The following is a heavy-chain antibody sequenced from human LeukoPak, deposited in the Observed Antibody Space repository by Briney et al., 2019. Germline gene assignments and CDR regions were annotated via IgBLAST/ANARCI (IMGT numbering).Heavy chain of an antibody. CDR3: ARVIIDYFDY. D-gene: IGHD3-10*01. J-gene: IGHJ4*02. V-gene: IGHV4-59*08. CDR1: GGSISSYY. Sequence: SETLSLTCTVSGGSISSYYRSWIRQPPGKGLEWIGYIYYSGSTNYNPSLKSRVTISVDTSKNQFPLKLSSVTAADTAVYYCARVIIDYFDYWGQGSLVTVSS. CDR2: IYYSGST.